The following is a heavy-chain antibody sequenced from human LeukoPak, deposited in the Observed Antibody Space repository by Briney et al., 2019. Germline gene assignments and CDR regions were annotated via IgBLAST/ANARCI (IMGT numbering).Heavy chain of an antibody. Sequence: GGSLRLSCAASGFTFSSYAMSWVRQAPGKGLEWVSAISGSGGNTYYADSVKGRFTISRDNSKNTLYLQMNSLRAEDTAIYYCATKGYCSSTSCYFPDTFDYWGQGTLVTVSS. CDR3: ATKGYCSSTSCYFPDTFDY. CDR2: ISGSGGNT. V-gene: IGHV3-23*01. J-gene: IGHJ4*02. D-gene: IGHD2-2*01. CDR1: GFTFSSYA.